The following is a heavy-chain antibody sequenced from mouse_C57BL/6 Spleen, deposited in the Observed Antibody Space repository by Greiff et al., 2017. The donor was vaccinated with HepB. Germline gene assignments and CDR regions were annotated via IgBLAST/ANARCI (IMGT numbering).Heavy chain of an antibody. CDR2: IDPETGGT. V-gene: IGHV1-15*01. Sequence: VQLQESGAELVRPGASVTLSCKASGYTFTDYEMHWVKQTPVHGLEWIGAIDPETGGTAYNQKCKGKAILTADKSSSTAYMELRSLTSEDSAVYYCTRDTTVVATYDYWGQGTTLTVSS. CDR3: TRDTTVVATYDY. D-gene: IGHD1-1*01. J-gene: IGHJ2*01. CDR1: GYTFTDYE.